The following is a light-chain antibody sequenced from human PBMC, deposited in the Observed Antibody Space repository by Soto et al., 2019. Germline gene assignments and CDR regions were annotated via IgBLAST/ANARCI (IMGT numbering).Light chain of an antibody. V-gene: IGLV2-14*03. CDR1: SSDVGTYNY. CDR3: SSYTARSTSVI. J-gene: IGLJ2*01. CDR2: DVS. Sequence: QSALTQPASVSGSPGQSITISCTGTSSDVGTYNYVSWYQQHPGKAPKVMIYDVSNRPSGVSNRFSGSKSGNTASLAISGLQAEDEADYYCSSYTARSTSVIFGGGTQLTVL.